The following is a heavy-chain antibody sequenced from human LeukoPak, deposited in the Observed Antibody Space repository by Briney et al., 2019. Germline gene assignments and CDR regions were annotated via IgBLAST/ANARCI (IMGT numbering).Heavy chain of an antibody. J-gene: IGHJ4*02. D-gene: IGHD5-18*01. V-gene: IGHV3-23*01. CDR3: AKNGGDSYGTGHFDY. Sequence: GGSLRLSCAASGFTFSSYAMTWVRQAPGKGLEWVSAIGGSGAGTYYADSVKGRFSISRDNSKNTLYLQLNSLRVEDTAVYYCAKNGGDSYGTGHFDYWGQGTLVTVSS. CDR1: GFTFSSYA. CDR2: IGGSGAGT.